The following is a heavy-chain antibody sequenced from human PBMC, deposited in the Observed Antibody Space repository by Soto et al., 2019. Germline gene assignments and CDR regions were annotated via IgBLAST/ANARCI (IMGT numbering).Heavy chain of an antibody. Sequence: ASVKVSCKASGCIFTSYAMHWVRQAPGQRLEWMGWINAGNGNTKYSQKFQGRVTITRDTSASTAYMERSSLRSEDTALYYCARVGAAAAPYDVDYWGQGTLVTVSS. CDR3: ARVGAAAAPYDVDY. J-gene: IGHJ4*02. V-gene: IGHV1-3*01. D-gene: IGHD6-13*01. CDR1: GCIFTSYA. CDR2: INAGNGNT.